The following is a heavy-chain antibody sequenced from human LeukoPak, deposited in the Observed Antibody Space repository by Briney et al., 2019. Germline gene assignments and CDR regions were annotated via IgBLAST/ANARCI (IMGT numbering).Heavy chain of an antibody. CDR1: GFTFSSYA. J-gene: IGHJ4*02. CDR3: AKDEGYCSSTSCLDFDY. V-gene: IGHV3-23*01. Sequence: PGGSLRLSCAASGFTFSSYAMSWVRQAPGKGLEWVSAISGSGGSTYYADSVKGRFTISRDNSKNTLYLQMNSLGAEDTAVYYCAKDEGYCSSTSCLDFDYWGQGTLVTVSS. D-gene: IGHD2-2*01. CDR2: ISGSGGST.